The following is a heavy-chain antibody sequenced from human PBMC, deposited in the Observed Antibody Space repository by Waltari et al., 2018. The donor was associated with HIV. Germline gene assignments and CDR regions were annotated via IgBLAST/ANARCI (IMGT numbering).Heavy chain of an antibody. D-gene: IGHD4-17*01. J-gene: IGHJ4*02. Sequence: QVQLVQSGAEVKKPGSSVKVSCKASGGTFSSYAISWVRQAPGQGLEWMEGIIPIFGTANDAQKCQGRVTITADESTSTAYMELSSLRSEDTAVYYCASVDGYGDYEDSAFDYWGQGTLVTVSS. CDR2: IIPIFGTA. V-gene: IGHV1-69*01. CDR3: ASVDGYGDYEDSAFDY. CDR1: GGTFSSYA.